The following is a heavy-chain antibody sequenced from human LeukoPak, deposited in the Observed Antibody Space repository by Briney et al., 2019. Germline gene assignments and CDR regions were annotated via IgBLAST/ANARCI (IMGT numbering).Heavy chain of an antibody. CDR2: IGGSESIV. CDR1: GFSVNDYY. D-gene: IGHD6-19*01. J-gene: IGHJ4*02. Sequence: GGSLRLSCVVSGFSVNDYYMSWIRQAPGKGLEWISDIGGSESIVSYGGSVRGRFTVSRDFAMNSLFLQLNSLSADDTAVYYCAREMVAGSFDSWGQGTLVTASS. V-gene: IGHV3-11*01. CDR3: AREMVAGSFDS.